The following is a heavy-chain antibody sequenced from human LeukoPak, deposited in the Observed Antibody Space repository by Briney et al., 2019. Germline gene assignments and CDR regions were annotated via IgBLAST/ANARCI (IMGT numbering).Heavy chain of an antibody. CDR1: GFTFSSYS. J-gene: IGHJ4*02. CDR2: ISSSSSYI. V-gene: IGHV3-21*01. D-gene: IGHD6-19*01. CDR3: ARDGGIAVAGPVAFDY. Sequence: GSLRLSCAASGFTFSSYSMNWVRQAPGKGLEWVPSISSSSSYIYYADSVKGRFTISRDNAKNSLYLQMNSLRAEDTAVYYCARDGGIAVAGPVAFDYWGQGTLVTVSS.